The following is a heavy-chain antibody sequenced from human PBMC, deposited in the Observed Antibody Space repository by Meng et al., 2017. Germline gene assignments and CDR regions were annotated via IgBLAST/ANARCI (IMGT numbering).Heavy chain of an antibody. CDR2: IDPKSGDT. V-gene: IGHV1-2*06. D-gene: IGHD6-13*01. CDR3: ARDEDISAAGYLFGAY. J-gene: IGHJ4*02. Sequence: ASVKVSCKPSGYNFPNYYIHWVRLAPGRGLEWMGHIDPKSGDTRYAQKFQGRVTMTGDTSIGTAYMELTGLRSDDTALYYCARDEDISAAGYLFGAYWGQGNLVNVSS. CDR1: GYNFPNYY.